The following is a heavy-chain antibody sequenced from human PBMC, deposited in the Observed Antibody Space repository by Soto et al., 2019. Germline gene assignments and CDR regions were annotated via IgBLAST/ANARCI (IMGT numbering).Heavy chain of an antibody. Sequence: EVQLVESGGGLVQPGRSLRLSCAASGFTFDDYAMHWVRQAPGRGLEGVSGISWNSGSIGYADSVKGRFTISRDNAKNSLYLQMNSLRAEDTALYYCAKDEGYSGYDYFDYWGQGTLVTVSS. V-gene: IGHV3-9*01. D-gene: IGHD5-12*01. CDR3: AKDEGYSGYDYFDY. CDR1: GFTFDDYA. CDR2: ISWNSGSI. J-gene: IGHJ4*02.